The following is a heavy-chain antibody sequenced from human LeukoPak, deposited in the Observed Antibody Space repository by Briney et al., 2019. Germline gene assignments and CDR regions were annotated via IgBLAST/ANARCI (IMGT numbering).Heavy chain of an antibody. J-gene: IGHJ4*02. V-gene: IGHV3-43*01. D-gene: IGHD6-6*01. Sequence: PEGSLRLSCAASGFTFGDYTMHWVRQAPGKGLEWVSLISWDGGSTYYADSVKGRFTISRDNSKNSLYLQMNSLRTEDTALYYCAKARLKYSSSVYYFDYWGQGTLVTVSS. CDR2: ISWDGGST. CDR3: AKARLKYSSSVYYFDY. CDR1: GFTFGDYT.